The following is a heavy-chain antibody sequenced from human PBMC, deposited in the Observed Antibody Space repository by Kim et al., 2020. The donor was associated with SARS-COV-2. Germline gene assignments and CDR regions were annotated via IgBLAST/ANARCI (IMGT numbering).Heavy chain of an antibody. CDR1: GYTFTDYY. J-gene: IGHJ6*02. D-gene: IGHD6-13*01. V-gene: IGHV1-2*05. CDR3: AREGMGLTPYGLDV. Sequence: ASVKVSCKASGYTFTDYYMHWVRQAPGQGLEWMGRINPKNGGTSYAQKFQGRVTMTRDTSISTAYLDLSRLRSDDTVVYYCAREGMGLTPYGLDVWGQGTTVTVSS. CDR2: INPKNGGT.